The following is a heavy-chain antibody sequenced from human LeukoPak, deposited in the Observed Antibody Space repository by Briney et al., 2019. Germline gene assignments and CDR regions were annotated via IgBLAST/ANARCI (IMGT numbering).Heavy chain of an antibody. CDR1: GGTFSSYA. CDR2: IIPIFGTA. J-gene: IGHJ6*03. CDR3: AREGGIARPPYLYYYIDV. Sequence: PVKVSCKASGGTFSSYAISWVRQAPGQGLEWMGGIIPIFGTANYAQKFQGRVTITADKSTSTAYMELSSLRSDDTAVYYCAREGGIARPPYLYYYIDVWGKGTTVTVSS. D-gene: IGHD6-6*01. V-gene: IGHV1-69*06.